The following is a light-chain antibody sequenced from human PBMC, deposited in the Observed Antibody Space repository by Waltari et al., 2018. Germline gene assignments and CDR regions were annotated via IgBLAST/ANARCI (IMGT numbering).Light chain of an antibody. CDR3: QVWDSSSDHVV. V-gene: IGLV3-21*04. CDR2: YDS. Sequence: SYVLTQPPSVSVASGKTARITCGGNNIGSKSVHWYQQEPGQAPVLVIYYDSDRPSGIPERFSGSNSGTTATLTISRVEAGDEADYYCQVWDSSSDHVVFGGGTKLTVL. J-gene: IGLJ2*01. CDR1: NIGSKS.